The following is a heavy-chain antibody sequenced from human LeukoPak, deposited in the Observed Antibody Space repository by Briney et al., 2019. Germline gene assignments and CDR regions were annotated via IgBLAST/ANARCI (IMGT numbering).Heavy chain of an antibody. V-gene: IGHV1-2*02. Sequence: ASVKVSCKASGYSFTDYSMHWVRQAPGQGLEWMGWINPKSGGTKYAEKFQGRVTMTRDTSINTAYLELSRLRSDDTAVYYCARVVGSRWVFFHYFDYWGQGTLVTVSS. CDR2: INPKSGGT. CDR3: ARVVGSRWVFFHYFDY. D-gene: IGHD6-19*01. J-gene: IGHJ4*02. CDR1: GYSFTDYS.